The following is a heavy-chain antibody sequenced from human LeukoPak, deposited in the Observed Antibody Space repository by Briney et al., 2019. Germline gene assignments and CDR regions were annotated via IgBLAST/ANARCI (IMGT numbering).Heavy chain of an antibody. Sequence: PGGSLRLSCAASGFTFNWYWMSWVRQAPGKGLEWVANIKEDGSEENYVDSVKGRFTISRDNAKNSLYLQMNSLRAEDTAVYYCAKYNWNYAFDIWGQGTMVTVS. CDR1: GFTFNWYW. CDR3: AKYNWNYAFDI. J-gene: IGHJ3*02. CDR2: IKEDGSEE. V-gene: IGHV3-7*01. D-gene: IGHD1-7*01.